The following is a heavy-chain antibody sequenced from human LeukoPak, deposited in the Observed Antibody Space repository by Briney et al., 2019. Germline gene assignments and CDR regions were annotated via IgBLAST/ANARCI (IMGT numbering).Heavy chain of an antibody. CDR3: ARDTGYSSSWKPPPFDY. D-gene: IGHD6-13*01. V-gene: IGHV3-66*01. CDR2: IYSGGSI. J-gene: IGHJ4*02. Sequence: GGSLRLSCAASGFTVSSNYMSWVRQAPGKGLEWVSVIYSGGSIYYADSVKGRFTISRDNSKNTLYLQMNSLRAEDTAVHYCARDTGYSSSWKPPPFDYWGQGTLVTVSS. CDR1: GFTVSSNY.